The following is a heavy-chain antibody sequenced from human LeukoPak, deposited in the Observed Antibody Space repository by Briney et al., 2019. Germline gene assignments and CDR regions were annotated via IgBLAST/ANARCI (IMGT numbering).Heavy chain of an antibody. D-gene: IGHD3-22*01. CDR2: INPNSGGT. Sequence: ASVKVSCKASVYTFTGYYMHWVRQAPGQGREWVGWINPNSGGTNYAQKFQGRVTMTSDTSISTAYMEQIRLRSDDTAVYYCARDLRYYYDSSGYTMNDYWGQGTLVTVSS. CDR1: VYTFTGYY. CDR3: ARDLRYYYDSSGYTMNDY. J-gene: IGHJ4*02. V-gene: IGHV1-2*02.